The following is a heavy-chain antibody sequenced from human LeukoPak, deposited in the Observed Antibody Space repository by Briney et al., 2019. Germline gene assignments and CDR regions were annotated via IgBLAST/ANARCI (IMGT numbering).Heavy chain of an antibody. CDR1: GFALGSDG. CDR3: AKDQGYGDGRGLDY. J-gene: IGHJ4*02. CDR2: LWYDGSKE. V-gene: IGHV3-33*03. Sequence: PRRSLRLPCAASGFALGSDGMHWIRQSPGKGLEWVASLWYDGSKEFYADSVKGRFTISRDMSKSTLFLQMNSLRGDDTATYFCAKDQGYGDGRGLDYWGQGPLVIVS. D-gene: IGHD4-17*01.